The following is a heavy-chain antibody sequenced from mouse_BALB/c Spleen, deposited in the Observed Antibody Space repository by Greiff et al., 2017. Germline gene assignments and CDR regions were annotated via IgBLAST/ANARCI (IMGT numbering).Heavy chain of an antibody. CDR3: ARGDGYDAYYFDY. Sequence: VQLKESGGGLVKPGGSLKLSCAASGFTFSSYAMSWVRQTPEKRLEWVASISSGGSTYYPDSVKGRFTISRDNARNILYLQMSSLRSEDTAMYYCARGDGYDAYYFDYWGQGTTLTVSS. CDR1: GFTFSSYA. D-gene: IGHD2-2*01. CDR2: ISSGGST. V-gene: IGHV5-6-5*01. J-gene: IGHJ2*01.